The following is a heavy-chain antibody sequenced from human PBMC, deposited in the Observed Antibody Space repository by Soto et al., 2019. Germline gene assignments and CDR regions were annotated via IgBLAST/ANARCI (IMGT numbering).Heavy chain of an antibody. D-gene: IGHD2-21*01. V-gene: IGHV3-21*06. CDR2: ISTGGAYM. CDR3: ARDIASPGGDYFDS. J-gene: IGHJ4*02. CDR1: GFTFRNYN. Sequence: EVQLVESGGGLVKAGGSLRLFCTASGFTFRNYNMNLVRQAPGKGLEWVSSISTGGAYMFYADSVKVRFTISRDNAQNSLFLQIDSPRAEDTAVYYCARDIASPGGDYFDSWGQGTLVTVS.